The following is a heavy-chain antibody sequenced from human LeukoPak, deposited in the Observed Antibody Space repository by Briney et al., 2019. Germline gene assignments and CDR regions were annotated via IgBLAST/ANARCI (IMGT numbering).Heavy chain of an antibody. J-gene: IGHJ3*02. V-gene: IGHV4-59*08. Sequence: SGTLCLTCTVSGVSLSSSPRGWIRQPPGKGLEWIGYISYSGSTKYNPTLTSRVDISKDTFKTQFSLKLSSVTAADTAVYYCARLCSSTSWGVSFDIWGQGTMVTVSS. D-gene: IGHD2-2*01. CDR3: ARLCSSTSWGVSFDI. CDR1: GVSLSSSP. CDR2: ISYSGST.